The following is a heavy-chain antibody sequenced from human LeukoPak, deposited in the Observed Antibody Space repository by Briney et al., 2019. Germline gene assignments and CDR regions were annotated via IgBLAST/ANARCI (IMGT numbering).Heavy chain of an antibody. CDR3: ARSHDILTDYPYYSGY. D-gene: IGHD3-9*01. J-gene: IGHJ4*02. Sequence: ASVKVCCKASGYTFTGYYMHWVRQAPGQGLEWMGWINGNSGGTNYAQKFQGRVTMTRDTSISTAYMELSRLRSDDTAVYYCARSHDILTDYPYYSGYWGQGTLVTVSS. V-gene: IGHV1-2*02. CDR1: GYTFTGYY. CDR2: INGNSGGT.